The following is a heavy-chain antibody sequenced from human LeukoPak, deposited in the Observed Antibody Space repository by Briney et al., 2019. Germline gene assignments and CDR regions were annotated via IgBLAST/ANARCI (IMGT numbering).Heavy chain of an antibody. D-gene: IGHD3-3*01. CDR1: GYTFTSYD. CDR2: MNPNSGNT. Sequence: ASVKVSCKASGYTFTSYDINWVRQATGQGLEWMGWMNPNSGNTGYAQKFQGRVTMTRNTSISTAYMELSSLRSEDTAVYYCARGSRGFWSGYYRSKNVYYFDYWGQGTLVTVSS. V-gene: IGHV1-8*01. J-gene: IGHJ4*02. CDR3: ARGSRGFWSGYYRSKNVYYFDY.